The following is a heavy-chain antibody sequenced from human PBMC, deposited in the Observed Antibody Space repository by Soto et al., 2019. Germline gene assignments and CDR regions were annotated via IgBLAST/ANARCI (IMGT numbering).Heavy chain of an antibody. D-gene: IGHD1-1*01. Sequence: GGSLRLSCAASGFTFDDYAMHWVRQAPGKGLEWVSLISGDGGSTYYADSVKGRFTISRDNSKNSLYLQMNSLRTEDTALYYCAKKGNLLGNDGAFDIWGQGTMVTVSS. CDR1: GFTFDDYA. CDR2: ISGDGGST. V-gene: IGHV3-43*02. CDR3: AKKGNLLGNDGAFDI. J-gene: IGHJ3*02.